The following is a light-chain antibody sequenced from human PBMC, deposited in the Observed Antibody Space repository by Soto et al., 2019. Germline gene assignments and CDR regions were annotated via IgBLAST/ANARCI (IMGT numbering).Light chain of an antibody. J-gene: IGKJ2*01. CDR1: QSVSSK. CDR2: GVS. CDR3: QQYNNWPHT. V-gene: IGKV3-15*01. Sequence: EMVMTQSPATLSVSPGERATLSCRASQSVSSKLAWFQQKPGQAPSLLIYGVSTRATGVPVRFSGSGSGTEFALTINGLQSGDFAVYYCQQYNNWPHTFGQGTKLEIK.